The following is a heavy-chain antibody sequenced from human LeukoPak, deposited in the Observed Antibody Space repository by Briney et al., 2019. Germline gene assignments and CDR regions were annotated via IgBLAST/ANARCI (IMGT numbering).Heavy chain of an antibody. J-gene: IGHJ4*02. Sequence: PSETLSLTCTVSGGSISSYYWSWIRQPPGKGLEWIGYIYYTGSTDYSPSLRSRVTMSLDTSKNQFSLNLSSVAAADTAVYYCARLCSGGSCYWGEDYWGQGTLVTVSS. D-gene: IGHD2-15*01. CDR3: ARLCSGGSCYWGEDY. CDR2: IYYTGST. V-gene: IGHV4-59*08. CDR1: GGSISSYY.